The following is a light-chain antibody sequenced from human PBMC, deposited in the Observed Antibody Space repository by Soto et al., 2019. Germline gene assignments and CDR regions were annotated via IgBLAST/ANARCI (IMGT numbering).Light chain of an antibody. J-gene: IGKJ3*01. V-gene: IGKV1-9*01. Sequence: IQLTRSPSSLSASVGDRVTITCRASQGISSYLAWYQQKPGKAPKLLIYAASTLQSGVPSRFSGSGSGTDFTLTISSLQPEDFATYYCQQLNSYPREFTFGPGTKVDIK. CDR2: AAS. CDR3: QQLNSYPREFT. CDR1: QGISSY.